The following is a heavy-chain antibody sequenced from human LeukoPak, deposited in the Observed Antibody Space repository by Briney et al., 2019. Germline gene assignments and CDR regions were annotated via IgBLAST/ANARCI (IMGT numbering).Heavy chain of an antibody. V-gene: IGHV3-23*01. CDR1: GFTFSSYA. CDR2: FSGGMDTT. CDR3: AKAPNFDY. J-gene: IGHJ4*02. Sequence: PVGSLRLSCAASGFTFSSYAMSWVRQTPGKGLEWVSTFSGGMDTTYHADSVKGRFTISRDNSRNTLYLQMNSLRAEDTAVYYCAKAPNFDYWGQGTLVTVSS.